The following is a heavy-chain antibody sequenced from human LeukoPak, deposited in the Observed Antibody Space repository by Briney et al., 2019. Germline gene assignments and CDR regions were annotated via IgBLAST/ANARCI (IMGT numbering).Heavy chain of an antibody. CDR3: AKGGSYAPLDS. Sequence: GGSLRLSCAASGLTFSSYAMTWVRQAPGKGLEWVSAINNGGDDTIYTDSVRGRFTISRDNSKNTLYLQMNSLRADDTAVYFCAKGGSYAPLDSWGQGTLVTVSS. CDR1: GLTFSSYA. D-gene: IGHD1-26*01. J-gene: IGHJ4*02. CDR2: INNGGDDT. V-gene: IGHV3-23*01.